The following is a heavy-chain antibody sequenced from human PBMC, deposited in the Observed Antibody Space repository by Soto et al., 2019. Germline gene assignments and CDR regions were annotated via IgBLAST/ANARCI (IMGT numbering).Heavy chain of an antibody. D-gene: IGHD6-13*01. CDR3: ARERYSSSDLDY. V-gene: IGHV4-34*01. CDR1: GGSFSGYY. CDR2: INHSGST. J-gene: IGHJ4*02. Sequence: SETLSLTCAVYGGSFSGYYWSWIRQPPGKGLEWIGEINHSGSTNYNPSLKSRVTISVDTSKNQFSLKLSSVTAADTAVYYCARERYSSSDLDYWGQGTLVTVSS.